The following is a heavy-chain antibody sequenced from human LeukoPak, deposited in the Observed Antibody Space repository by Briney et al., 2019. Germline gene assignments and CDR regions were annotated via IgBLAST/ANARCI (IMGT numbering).Heavy chain of an antibody. Sequence: GGSLRLSCAASGFTFSSYSMNWVRQAPGKGLEWVSYISSSSSTIYYADSVKGRFTISRDNAKNSLYLQMNSLRAEDTAVYYCAREPKRWLQLAGFDYWGQGTLVTVSS. CDR1: GFTFSSYS. V-gene: IGHV3-48*04. J-gene: IGHJ4*02. CDR3: AREPKRWLQLAGFDY. CDR2: ISSSSSTI. D-gene: IGHD5-24*01.